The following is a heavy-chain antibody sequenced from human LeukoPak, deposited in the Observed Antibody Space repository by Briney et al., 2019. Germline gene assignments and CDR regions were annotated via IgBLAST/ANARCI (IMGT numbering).Heavy chain of an antibody. V-gene: IGHV3-30*04. CDR3: AKAHSSGYYYNYYYMDV. Sequence: GGSLRLSCAASGFTFSSYAMHWVRQAPGKGLEWVAVISYDGSNKYYADSVKGRFTISRDNSKNTLYLQMNSLRAEDTAVYYCAKAHSSGYYYNYYYMDVWGKGTTVTVSS. J-gene: IGHJ6*03. CDR1: GFTFSSYA. D-gene: IGHD3-22*01. CDR2: ISYDGSNK.